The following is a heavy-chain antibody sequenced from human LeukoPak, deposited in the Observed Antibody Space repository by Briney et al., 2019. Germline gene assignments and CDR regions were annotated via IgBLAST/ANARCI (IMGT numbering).Heavy chain of an antibody. CDR2: ISSSGSTI. D-gene: IGHD4-23*01. V-gene: IGHV3-11*04. Sequence: GGSLRLSCAASGFTFSDYYMSWIRQAPGKGLEWVSYISSSGSTIYYADSVKGRFTISRDDSRNTLYLEMNSLRAEDTAVYYCARDLAYGGKVGVFDYWGQGTLVTVSA. CDR1: GFTFSDYY. J-gene: IGHJ4*02. CDR3: ARDLAYGGKVGVFDY.